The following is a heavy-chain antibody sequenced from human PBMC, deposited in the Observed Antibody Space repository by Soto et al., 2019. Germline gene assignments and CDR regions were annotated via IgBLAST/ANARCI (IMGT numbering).Heavy chain of an antibody. CDR1: GFTFDDYA. CDR3: AKGGPDGFCSGGRCYFDY. CDR2: ISWNSNII. V-gene: IGHV3-9*01. J-gene: IGHJ4*02. Sequence: EVQLVESGGGLVQPGRSLRLSCAASGFTFDDYAMHWVRRVPGKGLYWVSSISWNSNIIGYADSVKGRFTISRDNAKNSLYLEMNSLRPEDTALYYCAKGGPDGFCSGGRCYFDYWGQGTLVTVSS. D-gene: IGHD2-15*01.